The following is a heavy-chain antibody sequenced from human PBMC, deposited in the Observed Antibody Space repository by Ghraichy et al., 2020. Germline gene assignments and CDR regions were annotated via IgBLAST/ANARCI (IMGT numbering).Heavy chain of an antibody. CDR2: ISGSGGST. CDR1: GFTFSSYA. J-gene: IGHJ4*02. Sequence: GGSLRLSCAASGFTFSSYAMSWVRQAPGKGLEWVSAISGSGGSTYYADSVKGRFTISRDNSKNTLYLQMNSLRAEDTAVYYCATGYGDYVLSYFDYWGQGTLVTVSS. V-gene: IGHV3-23*01. D-gene: IGHD4-17*01. CDR3: ATGYGDYVLSYFDY.